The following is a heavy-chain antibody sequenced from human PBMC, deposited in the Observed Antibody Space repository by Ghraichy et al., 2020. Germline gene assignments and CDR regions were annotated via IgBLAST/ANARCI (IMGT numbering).Heavy chain of an antibody. CDR2: IWHDGKYK. CDR3: ARDRRNGAPMDV. J-gene: IGHJ6*02. Sequence: GGSLRLSCVASGFTLSSYGMHWVRQAPGKGLEWVAVIWHDGKYKYYVDSVNGRFTTSRDNSKNTLDLQMNSLRAEDTATYYCARDRRNGAPMDVWGQGTTVTVSS. V-gene: IGHV3-33*08. CDR1: GFTLSSYG. D-gene: IGHD3-10*01.